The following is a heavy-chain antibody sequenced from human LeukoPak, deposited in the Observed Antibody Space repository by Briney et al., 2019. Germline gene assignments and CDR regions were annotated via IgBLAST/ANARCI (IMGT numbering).Heavy chain of an antibody. CDR1: GASVSGSNYY. V-gene: IGHV4-39*07. J-gene: IGHJ4*02. CDR3: AIDLYGDYYFDY. Sequence: SSETLSLTCAVSGASVSGSNYYWGWIRQPPGKGLEWIGNIYSSGSTYYNASLQSRVTISIDTSKNQFSLKLSSVTAADTAVYYCAIDLYGDYYFDYWGQGTLVTVSS. CDR2: IYSSGST. D-gene: IGHD4-17*01.